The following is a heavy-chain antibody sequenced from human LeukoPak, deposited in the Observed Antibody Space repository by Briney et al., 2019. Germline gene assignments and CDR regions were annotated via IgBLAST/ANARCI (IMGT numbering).Heavy chain of an antibody. CDR1: GFNFRNNL. J-gene: IGHJ4*02. CDR2: SSFDGTKK. D-gene: IGHD6-19*01. V-gene: IGHV3-30*09. Sequence: PGRSLRLSCAASGFNFRNNLLHWVRQAPGKGLEWVAVSSFDGTKKYYADSGKGRFVISGDNSKNTLYLQMNSLRAEDTAAYYCARVGNSSGWHDAFGYFDSWGQGVLVTVSS. CDR3: ARVGNSSGWHDAFGYFDS.